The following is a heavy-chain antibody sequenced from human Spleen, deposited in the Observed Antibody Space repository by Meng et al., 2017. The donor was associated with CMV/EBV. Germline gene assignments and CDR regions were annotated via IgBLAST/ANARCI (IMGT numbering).Heavy chain of an antibody. CDR1: GYNFTDYD. V-gene: IGHV1-69-2*01. Sequence: SCKDFGYNFTDYDRPWVQQGTGKGLEWRGLVDPEDGERIYAEKVQGRITITADTSTDTAYMELSSLGSEDTAVYYCGRGSNLAAPPGFWGQGTLVTVSS. D-gene: IGHD2-15*01. CDR3: GRGSNLAAPPGF. CDR2: VDPEDGER. J-gene: IGHJ4*02.